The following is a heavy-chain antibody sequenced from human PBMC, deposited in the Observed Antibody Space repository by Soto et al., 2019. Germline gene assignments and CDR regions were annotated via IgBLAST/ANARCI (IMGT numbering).Heavy chain of an antibody. D-gene: IGHD5-12*01. CDR1: GGSISSGGYY. Sequence: SETLSLTCTVSGGSISSGGYYWSWIRQHPGKGLEWIGYIYYSGSTYSNPSLKSRLTISVDTSKNQFSLKLSSVTAADTAVYYCARGVRVATIKDYYYYMDVWGKGITVTVFS. V-gene: IGHV4-31*03. CDR3: ARGVRVATIKDYYYYMDV. CDR2: IYYSGST. J-gene: IGHJ6*03.